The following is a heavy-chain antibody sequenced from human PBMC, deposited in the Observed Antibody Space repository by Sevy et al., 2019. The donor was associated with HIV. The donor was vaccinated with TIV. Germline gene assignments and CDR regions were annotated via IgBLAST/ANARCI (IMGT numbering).Heavy chain of an antibody. Sequence: GGSLRLSCAASGFTFSSYGMHWVRQAPGKGLEWVAVISYDGSNKYYADSVKGRFTISRDNSKNTLYLQMNSLRAEDTAVYYCAKDVVFGGVGATPSFDYWGQGTLDTVSS. CDR3: AKDVVFGGVGATPSFDY. CDR2: ISYDGSNK. D-gene: IGHD1-26*01. V-gene: IGHV3-30*18. CDR1: GFTFSSYG. J-gene: IGHJ4*02.